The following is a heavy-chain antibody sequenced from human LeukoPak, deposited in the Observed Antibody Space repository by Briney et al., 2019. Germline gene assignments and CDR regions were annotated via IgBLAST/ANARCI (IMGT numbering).Heavy chain of an antibody. D-gene: IGHD3-22*01. CDR2: IVVGSGNT. Sequence: SVKVSCKASGFTFTSSAVQWVRQARAQRLEWIGWIVVGSGNTNYAQKFQERVTITRDMSTSTAYMELSSLRSEDTAVYYCAADLKPYYYDSSGYGYWGQGTLVTVSS. V-gene: IGHV1-58*01. CDR1: GFTFTSSA. CDR3: AADLKPYYYDSSGYGY. J-gene: IGHJ4*02.